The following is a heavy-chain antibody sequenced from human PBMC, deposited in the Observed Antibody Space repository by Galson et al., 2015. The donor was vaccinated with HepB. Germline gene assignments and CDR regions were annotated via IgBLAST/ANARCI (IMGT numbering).Heavy chain of an antibody. CDR2: IYSSGNSI. D-gene: IGHD2-15*01. J-gene: IGHJ5*01. CDR3: ARHRVYCRPLTCTEYYDS. Sequence: SLRLSCAASGFTFSDYSMSWIRQTPGRGLEWISHIYSSGNSINYAESLKGRFIISRDNAKSSMYLQMNSLRVEDTAVYYCARHRVYCRPLTCTEYYDSWGQGTLVTVSS. V-gene: IGHV3-11*01. CDR1: GFTFSDYS.